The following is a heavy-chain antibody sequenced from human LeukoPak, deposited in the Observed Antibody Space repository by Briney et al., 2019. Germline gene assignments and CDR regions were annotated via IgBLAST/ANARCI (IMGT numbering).Heavy chain of an antibody. J-gene: IGHJ4*02. CDR3: ASPPGYCGNDCSFDH. D-gene: IGHD2-21*02. CDR2: IWPVDYET. Sequence: GAYLKISCEGSGYSFSNCWIGWVRQMRGKGLEWMGIIWPVDYETRYSPSFQGLVTISVDKSISTAYLQWSSLKASDTAMYYCASPPGYCGNDCSFDHWGQGTLVTVSS. CDR1: GYSFSNCW. V-gene: IGHV5-51*01.